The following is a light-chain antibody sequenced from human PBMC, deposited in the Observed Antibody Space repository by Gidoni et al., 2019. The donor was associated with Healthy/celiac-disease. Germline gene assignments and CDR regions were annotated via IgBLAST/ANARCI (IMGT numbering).Light chain of an antibody. V-gene: IGKV2-28*01. CDR1: QSLLHSNGYNY. Sequence: DIVMTQSPLSLPVTPGEPASISCRSSQSLLHSNGYNYLDWYLQKPGQSPQLLIYLGSNRASGVPDRFSGSGSGTDFTLKTSRGEAEDVGVYYCMQALQTPYSFXXXTKLEIK. J-gene: IGKJ2*03. CDR3: MQALQTPYS. CDR2: LGS.